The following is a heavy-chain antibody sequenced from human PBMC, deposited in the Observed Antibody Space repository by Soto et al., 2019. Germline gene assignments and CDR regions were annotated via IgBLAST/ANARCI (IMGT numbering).Heavy chain of an antibody. Sequence: QVQLVQSGAEVKKPGASVKVSCKASGYTFTSYGISWVRQAPGQGLEWMGRISAYNGNTNYAQKPQGRVTMTTETPTSTATMELRSLRSDATAVYYCAIEYYYGSGPWYWGQGTLVTFSS. CDR2: ISAYNGNT. J-gene: IGHJ4*02. D-gene: IGHD3-10*01. CDR1: GYTFTSYG. V-gene: IGHV1-18*01. CDR3: AIEYYYGSGPWY.